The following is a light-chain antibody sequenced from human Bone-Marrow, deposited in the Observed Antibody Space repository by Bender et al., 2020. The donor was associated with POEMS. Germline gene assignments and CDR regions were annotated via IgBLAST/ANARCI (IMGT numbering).Light chain of an antibody. V-gene: IGLV3-1*01. CDR1: KLGDKF. CDR2: QGS. J-gene: IGLJ1*01. CDR3: QAWDSSTAV. Sequence: SYELTQPPSMSVSPGQTASITCSGDKLGDKFACWYQQKPGQSPVLVIYQGSMRPSGIPERFSGSNSGNTATLTISGTQAMDEADYYCQAWDSSTAVFGTGTKVTVL.